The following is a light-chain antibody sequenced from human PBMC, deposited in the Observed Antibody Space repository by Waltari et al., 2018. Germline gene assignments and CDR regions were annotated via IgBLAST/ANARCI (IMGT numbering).Light chain of an antibody. CDR3: QQYYNYPRT. J-gene: IGKJ1*01. CDR2: RAS. V-gene: IGKV1-5*03. CDR1: QSIDTW. Sequence: DIQMTQSPSTLSASVGDRVTITCRASQSIDTWLAWYQQKPGKAPKLLIYRASSLQSGVPSGFSGSGSGKEFTLTISSLQPDDFATYYCQQYYNYPRTFGQGTKVEIK.